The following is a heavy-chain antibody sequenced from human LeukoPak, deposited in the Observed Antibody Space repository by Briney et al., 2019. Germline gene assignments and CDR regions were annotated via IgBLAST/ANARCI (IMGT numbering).Heavy chain of an antibody. Sequence: GGSLRLSCAASGFTFSSYEMNWVRQAPGKGLEWVSSVSSSSSFIYYADSVKGRFTISRDNAKNSLYMQMNSLRAEDTAVYYCARGMEFGATSGFDSWGQGTLLAVSS. V-gene: IGHV3-21*01. CDR1: GFTFSSYE. D-gene: IGHD3-16*01. CDR2: VSSSSSFI. J-gene: IGHJ4*02. CDR3: ARGMEFGATSGFDS.